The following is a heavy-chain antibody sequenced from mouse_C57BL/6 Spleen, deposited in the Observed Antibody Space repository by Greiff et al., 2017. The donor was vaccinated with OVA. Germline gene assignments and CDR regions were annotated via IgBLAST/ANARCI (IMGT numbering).Heavy chain of an antibody. Sequence: QVQLQQSGAELARPGASVKLSCKASGYTFTSYGISWVKQRTGQGLEWIGEIYPRSGNTYYNEKFKGKATLTADKSSSTAYMELRSLTSEDSAVYFCAIHSDSSGYPLFDYWGQGTTLTVSS. CDR1: GYTFTSYG. D-gene: IGHD3-2*02. J-gene: IGHJ2*01. V-gene: IGHV1-81*01. CDR3: AIHSDSSGYPLFDY. CDR2: IYPRSGNT.